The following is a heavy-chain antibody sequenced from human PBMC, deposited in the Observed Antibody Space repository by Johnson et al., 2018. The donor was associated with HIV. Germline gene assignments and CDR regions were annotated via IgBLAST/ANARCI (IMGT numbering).Heavy chain of an antibody. Sequence: QVQLVESGGGVVQPGRSLRLSCAASGFTFSSYGMHWVRQAPGKGLEWVAVISYDGSNKYYADSVKGRFTISRDNSKNTLYLQMNSLRAEDTAVYYCATSQSGALDIWGQGTKVTVSS. J-gene: IGHJ3*02. CDR1: GFTFSSYG. D-gene: IGHD6-6*01. CDR3: ATSQSGALDI. CDR2: ISYDGSNK. V-gene: IGHV3-30*03.